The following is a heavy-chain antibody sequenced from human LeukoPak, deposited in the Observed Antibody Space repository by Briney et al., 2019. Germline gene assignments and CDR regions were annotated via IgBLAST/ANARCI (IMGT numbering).Heavy chain of an antibody. CDR2: IYSSGTT. CDR3: AREAGSYVWGGDFDY. J-gene: IGHJ4*02. D-gene: IGHD3-10*01. CDR1: GGSISSYY. V-gene: IGHV4-59*12. Sequence: PSETLSLTCIVSGGSISSYYWSWIRQPPGKGLEWIGNIYSSGTTNYNPSLKSRVTISVDTSKNQFSLKLSSVTAADTAVYYCAREAGSYVWGGDFDYWGQGTLVTVSS.